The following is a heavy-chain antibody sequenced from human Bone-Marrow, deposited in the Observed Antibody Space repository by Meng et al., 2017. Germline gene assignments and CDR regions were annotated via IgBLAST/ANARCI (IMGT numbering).Heavy chain of an antibody. V-gene: IGHV3-30*04. CDR1: GFTFSSYA. Sequence: LSLTCAASGFTFSSYAMHWVRQAPGKGLEWVAVISYDGSNKYYANSVKGRFTISRDNSKNTLYLQMNSLRAEDTAVYYCARAQIVGATTGWFDPWGQGTLVTVSS. J-gene: IGHJ5*02. D-gene: IGHD1-26*01. CDR3: ARAQIVGATTGWFDP. CDR2: ISYDGSNK.